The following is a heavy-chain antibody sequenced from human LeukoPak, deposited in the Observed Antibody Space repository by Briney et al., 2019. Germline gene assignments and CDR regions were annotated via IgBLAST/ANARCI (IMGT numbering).Heavy chain of an antibody. CDR3: SRRSGGMDV. V-gene: IGHV5-51*01. CDR1: GYSFTSYW. CDR2: IYPGDSDT. Sequence: GEPLKISCKGSGYSFTSYWIGWGRQIPGKGVEWMGIIYPGDSDTRYSPSFQGQVTISADKSFRTAYRQWSSLKASDTATYYCSRRSGGMDVWGQGTTVTVSS. J-gene: IGHJ6*02.